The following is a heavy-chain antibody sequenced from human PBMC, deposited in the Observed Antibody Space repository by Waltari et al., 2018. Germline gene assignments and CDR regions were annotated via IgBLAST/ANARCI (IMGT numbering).Heavy chain of an antibody. V-gene: IGHV4-59*01. Sequence: QVQLQESGPGLVKPSETLSLTCTVSGGSISSYYWSWIRQPPGKGLEWIGYIYYRGSTNYNPSLKSRVTISVDTSKNQFSLKLSSVTAADTAVYYCARVSGIVVVITTAWYFDLWGRGTLVTVSS. CDR2: IYYRGST. D-gene: IGHD3-22*01. CDR1: GGSISSYY. CDR3: ARVSGIVVVITTAWYFDL. J-gene: IGHJ2*01.